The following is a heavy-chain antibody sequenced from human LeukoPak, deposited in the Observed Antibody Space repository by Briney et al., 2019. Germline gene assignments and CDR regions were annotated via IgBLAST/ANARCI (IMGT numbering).Heavy chain of an antibody. Sequence: SETLSLTCGVSGASISSYYWNWIRQPPGKGLEWIGNIYIRGSTSYNPSLESRVTISLDTSKDQFSLKLTSVTAADTAFYYCAKDWELGSWGQGTLVTVSS. D-gene: IGHD1-26*01. CDR1: GASISSYY. CDR3: AKDWELGS. CDR2: IYIRGST. J-gene: IGHJ5*02. V-gene: IGHV4-59*01.